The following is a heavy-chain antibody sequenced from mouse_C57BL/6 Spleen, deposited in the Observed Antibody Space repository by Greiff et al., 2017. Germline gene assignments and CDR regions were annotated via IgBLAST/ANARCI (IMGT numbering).Heavy chain of an antibody. CDR3: AHYDGYYFDY. CDR2: FDPNSGGT. CDR1: GYTFTSYW. Sequence: QVQLQQSGAELVKPGASVKLSCKASGYTFTSYWMHWVKQRPGRGLEWIGRFDPNSGGTKYNEKFKSKATLTVDKPSSTAYMQLSSLTSEDSAVYYCAHYDGYYFDYWGQGTTLTVSS. D-gene: IGHD2-3*01. V-gene: IGHV1-72*01. J-gene: IGHJ2*01.